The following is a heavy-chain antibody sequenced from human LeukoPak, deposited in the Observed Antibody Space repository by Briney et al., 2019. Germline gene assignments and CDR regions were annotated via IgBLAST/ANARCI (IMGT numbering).Heavy chain of an antibody. D-gene: IGHD2-15*01. CDR3: AKGVAGMDV. CDR2: IGSDGDGT. CDR1: GFPFSTLG. J-gene: IGHJ6*02. Sequence: GGSLRLSCSASGFPFSTLGMHWVRQAPGKGLEHVSTIGSDGDGTYYADSVKDRFIISRDNSKNALYLQMNSLRAEDTAVYYCAKGVAGMDVWGQGTTVTVSS. V-gene: IGHV3-64*04.